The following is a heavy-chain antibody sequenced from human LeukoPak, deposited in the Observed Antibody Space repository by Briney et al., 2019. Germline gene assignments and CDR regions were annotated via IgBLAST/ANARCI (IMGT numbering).Heavy chain of an antibody. CDR3: ARDHRYAFDN. CDR2: IGISSGNT. CDR1: GFNFIDYS. D-gene: IGHD5-12*01. Sequence: GGSLRLSCAASGFNFIDYSMNWVRQAPGKGLEWIPYIGISSGNTKYADSVKGRFTISRDKARNSLYLQMNRLRVEDTAVYYCARDHRYAFDNWGHGTLVTVSS. J-gene: IGHJ4*01. V-gene: IGHV3-48*01.